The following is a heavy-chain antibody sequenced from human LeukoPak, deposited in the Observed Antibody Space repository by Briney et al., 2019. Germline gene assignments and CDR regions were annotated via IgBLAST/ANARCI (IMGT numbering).Heavy chain of an antibody. Sequence: GASVKLSCKASGYTFTSYDINWVRQAPGQGLERMGWMNPNSGNTGYAQKFQGRVTTTRNNSISTAYMELSSLRSEDTAVYYCARGDSAVPESFDYWGQGTLVTVSS. J-gene: IGHJ4*02. D-gene: IGHD2-2*01. CDR2: MNPNSGNT. CDR3: ARGDSAVPESFDY. CDR1: GYTFTSYD. V-gene: IGHV1-8*01.